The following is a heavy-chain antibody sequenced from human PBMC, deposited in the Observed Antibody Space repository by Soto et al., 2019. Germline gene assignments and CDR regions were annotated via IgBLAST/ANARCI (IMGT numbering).Heavy chain of an antibody. J-gene: IGHJ4*02. V-gene: IGHV1-2*04. D-gene: IGHD6-6*01. CDR2: INPNSGVT. Sequence: QVQLVQSGAEVKKPGASVKVSRKASGYTFTGYYMHWVLQAPGQGLEWMGWINPNSGVTNYAQKFQGWVTMTRDTSISTAYMELSRLRSDDTAVYYCARVEYSSSAFDYWGQGTLVTVSS. CDR1: GYTFTGYY. CDR3: ARVEYSSSAFDY.